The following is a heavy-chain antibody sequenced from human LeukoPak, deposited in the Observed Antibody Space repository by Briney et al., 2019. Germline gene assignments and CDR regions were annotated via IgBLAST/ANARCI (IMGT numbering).Heavy chain of an antibody. J-gene: IGHJ4*02. D-gene: IGHD6-13*01. V-gene: IGHV3-23*01. CDR2: MTGSGGST. CDR1: GFTFSSYA. CDR3: ARESSSTWYGSLDY. Sequence: PGGSLRLSCAATGFTFSSYAMSWVRQAPGKGLEWVLAMTGSGGSTYYADSVKGRFTISGDNSKNTLYLQMNSLRAEDTAVYYCARESSSTWYGSLDYWGQGTLVTVSS.